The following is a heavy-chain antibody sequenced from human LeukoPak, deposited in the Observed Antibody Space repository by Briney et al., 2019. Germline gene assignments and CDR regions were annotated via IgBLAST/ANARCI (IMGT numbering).Heavy chain of an antibody. J-gene: IGHJ4*02. D-gene: IGHD5-18*01. CDR2: ISGSGGST. V-gene: IGHV3-23*01. CDR1: GFTFSDYY. CDR3: ARGRGYTYAPGY. Sequence: GGSLRLSCAASGFTFSDYYMSWVRQAPGKGLEWVSAISGSGGSTYYADSVKGRFTISRDNSKNTLYLQMNSLRAEDTAVYYCARGRGYTYAPGYWGQGTLVTVSS.